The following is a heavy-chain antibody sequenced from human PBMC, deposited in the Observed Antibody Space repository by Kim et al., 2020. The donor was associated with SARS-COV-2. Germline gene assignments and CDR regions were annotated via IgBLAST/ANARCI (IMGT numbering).Heavy chain of an antibody. D-gene: IGHD3-9*01. Sequence: GGSLRLSCAASGFTFSSYAMHWVRQAPGKGLEWVAVISYDGSNKYYADSVKGRFTISRDNSKNTLYLQMNSLRAEDTAVYYCARDSRYFDWLFTFDYWGQGTLVTVSS. CDR2: ISYDGSNK. J-gene: IGHJ4*02. V-gene: IGHV3-30*04. CDR3: ARDSRYFDWLFTFDY. CDR1: GFTFSSYA.